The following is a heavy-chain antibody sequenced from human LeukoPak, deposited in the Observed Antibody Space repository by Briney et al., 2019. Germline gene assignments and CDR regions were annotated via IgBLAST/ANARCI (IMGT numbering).Heavy chain of an antibody. Sequence: PSETLSLTCTVSGDSVSRSYWGWIRQSAGKGLEWIGRIYAAESSKYNPSLRGRVSISIDTSASQFSLRLNPMTAADTAVYYCVRGRNDRPYYFDYWGQGVLVTVSS. CDR3: VRGRNDRPYYFDY. D-gene: IGHD3-22*01. J-gene: IGHJ4*02. CDR1: GDSVSRSY. V-gene: IGHV4-4*07. CDR2: IYAAESS.